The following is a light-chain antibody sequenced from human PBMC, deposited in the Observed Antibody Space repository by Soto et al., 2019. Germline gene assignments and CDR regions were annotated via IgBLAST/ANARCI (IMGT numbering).Light chain of an antibody. CDR3: AAWDDSLRSVV. J-gene: IGLJ2*01. CDR1: SSNIGSNT. V-gene: IGLV1-44*01. CDR2: TNN. Sequence: QLVLTQPPSVSGTPGQRVTISCSGSSSNIGSNTVNWYQQLPGTAPKLLIYTNNQRPSGVPDRFSGSKSGTSASLAISGLQSEDEADYYCAAWDDSLRSVVFGGGTKLTVL.